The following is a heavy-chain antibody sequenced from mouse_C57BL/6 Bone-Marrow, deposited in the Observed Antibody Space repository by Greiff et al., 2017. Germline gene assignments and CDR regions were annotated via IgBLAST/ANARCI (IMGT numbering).Heavy chain of an antibody. CDR1: GYTFTDYN. Sequence: EVKLQQSGPELVKPGASVKIPCKASGYTFTDYNMDWVKQSHGKSLEWIGDINPNNGGTIYNQKFKGKATLTVDKSSSTAYMELRSLTSEDTAVYYCARERTIGSYAMDYWGQGTSVTVSS. J-gene: IGHJ4*01. CDR3: ARERTIGSYAMDY. V-gene: IGHV1-18*01. D-gene: IGHD2-14*01. CDR2: INPNNGGT.